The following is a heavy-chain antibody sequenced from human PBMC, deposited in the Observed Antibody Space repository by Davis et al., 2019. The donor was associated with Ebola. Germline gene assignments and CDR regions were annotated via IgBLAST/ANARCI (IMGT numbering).Heavy chain of an antibody. CDR2: ISWNSGSI. Sequence: PGGSLRLSCAASGFTFDDYAMHWVRQAPGKGLEWVSGISWNSGSIGYADSVKGRFTISRDNAKNALYLQMNSLRAEDTALYYCAKMGLSRTYFDYWGQGTLVTVSS. CDR3: AKMGLSRTYFDY. J-gene: IGHJ4*02. V-gene: IGHV3-9*01. CDR1: GFTFDDYA.